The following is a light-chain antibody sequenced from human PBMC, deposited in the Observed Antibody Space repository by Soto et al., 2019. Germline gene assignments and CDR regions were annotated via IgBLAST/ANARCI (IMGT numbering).Light chain of an antibody. CDR2: DAS. J-gene: IGKJ1*01. CDR1: QSISSW. V-gene: IGKV1-5*01. CDR3: QQYKGT. Sequence: GDRVTITCRASQSISSWLAWYQQKPGKAPKLLIYDASSLESGVPSRFSGSGSGTEFTLTISSLQPDDFATYYCQQYKGTFGQGTKVDNK.